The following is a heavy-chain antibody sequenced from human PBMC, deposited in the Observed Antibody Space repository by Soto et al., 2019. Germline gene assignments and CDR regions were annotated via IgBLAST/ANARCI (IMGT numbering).Heavy chain of an antibody. CDR2: ISSSGSTT. CDR3: ARVEYYHDSSGWAFDT. J-gene: IGHJ4*02. D-gene: IGHD3-22*01. V-gene: IGHV3-11*01. Sequence: QVQLAESGGGLVKPGGSLRLSCAASGFTFSDYHMSWIRQAPGKGLEWVAYISSSGSTTYYADSVKGRFTISRDNAQKSLYVQMNRLRVDDTAVYYCARVEYYHDSSGWAFDTWGQGTLVTVSS. CDR1: GFTFSDYH.